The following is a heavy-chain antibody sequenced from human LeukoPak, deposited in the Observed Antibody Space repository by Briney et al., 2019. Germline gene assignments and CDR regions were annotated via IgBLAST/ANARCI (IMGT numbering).Heavy chain of an antibody. J-gene: IGHJ1*01. D-gene: IGHD2-2*01. Sequence: PGGSLRLSCAGSGFTFRSYGMQWARQAPGKGLEWVAFMRHDGSNKYYADSVQGRFTISRDNSKNTLYLQMNSLRAEETPAYYGAKGVCSSSSCCEWGGQGPLVNVSS. V-gene: IGHV3-30*02. CDR3: AKGVCSSSSCCEW. CDR1: GFTFRSYG. CDR2: MRHDGSNK.